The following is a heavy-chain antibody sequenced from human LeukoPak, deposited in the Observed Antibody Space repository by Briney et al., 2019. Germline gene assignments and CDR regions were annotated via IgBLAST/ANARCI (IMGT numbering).Heavy chain of an antibody. J-gene: IGHJ4*02. Sequence: GGSLRLSCAASGFTFSSYAMAWVRQAPGKGLEWVSLISSSGGSTSYADSVKGRFTISRDNSQSTVDLQMNGLRAEDTAVYYCAKNPFVGYGSDYFDDWGQGTLVTVSS. CDR1: GFTFSSYA. V-gene: IGHV3-23*01. CDR2: ISSSGGST. CDR3: AKNPFVGYGSDYFDD. D-gene: IGHD3-10*01.